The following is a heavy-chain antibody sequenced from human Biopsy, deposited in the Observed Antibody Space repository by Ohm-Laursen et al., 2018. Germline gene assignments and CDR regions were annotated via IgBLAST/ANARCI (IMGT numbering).Heavy chain of an antibody. V-gene: IGHV4-59*08. D-gene: IGHD3-10*01. CDR1: GESFNGYY. CDR3: AHGSGSYYKWDF. Sequence: SETLSLTCTVYGESFNGYYWSWIRQSPGKGLEWVGHIFDRGTTNYNPSLKSRVTMSVDTSKKQFSLRMTSVTAADTAVYYCAHGSGSYYKWDFWGRGTLVTVSS. CDR2: IFDRGTT. J-gene: IGHJ4*02.